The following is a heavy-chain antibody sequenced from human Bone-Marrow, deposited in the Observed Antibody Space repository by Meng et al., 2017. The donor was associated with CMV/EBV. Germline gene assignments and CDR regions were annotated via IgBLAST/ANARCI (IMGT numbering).Heavy chain of an antibody. V-gene: IGHV1-8*01. J-gene: IGHJ4*02. CDR3: ASDYCDTTTCYI. Sequence: ASVKVSCKASGYTFTSYDINWVRQATGQGLEWMGWMNPNSGNTGYAQKFQGRVTMTRNTSISTAYMELSRLRSDDTAVYYCASDYCDTTTCYIWGQGTLVTVSS. CDR1: GYTFTSYD. D-gene: IGHD2-2*02. CDR2: MNPNSGNT.